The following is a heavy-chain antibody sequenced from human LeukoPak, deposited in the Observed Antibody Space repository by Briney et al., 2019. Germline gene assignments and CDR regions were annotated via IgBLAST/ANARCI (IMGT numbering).Heavy chain of an antibody. CDR1: GFTFSSYA. V-gene: IGHV3-30-3*01. D-gene: IGHD6-6*01. Sequence: GGSLRLSCAASGFTFSSYAMHWVRQAPGKGLEWVAVISYDGSNKYYADSVKGRFTISRDNAKNSLYLQMNSLRAEDTALYYCAVSSSGYWGQGTLVTVSS. CDR2: ISYDGSNK. J-gene: IGHJ4*02. CDR3: AVSSSGY.